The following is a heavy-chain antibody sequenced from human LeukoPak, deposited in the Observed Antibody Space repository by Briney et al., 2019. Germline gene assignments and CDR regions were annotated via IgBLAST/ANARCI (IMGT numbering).Heavy chain of an antibody. J-gene: IGHJ4*02. D-gene: IGHD2-2*01. V-gene: IGHV1-8*01. CDR3: ARVDCSSTSCYDGY. CDR2: MNPNSGNT. CDR1: GYTFTSYD. Sequence: ASVKVSCKASGYTFTSYDINWVRQATGRGLEWMGWMNPNSGNTGYAQKFQGRVTMTRNTSIGTAYMELSSLRSEDTAVYYCARVDCSSTSCYDGYWGQGTLVAVSS.